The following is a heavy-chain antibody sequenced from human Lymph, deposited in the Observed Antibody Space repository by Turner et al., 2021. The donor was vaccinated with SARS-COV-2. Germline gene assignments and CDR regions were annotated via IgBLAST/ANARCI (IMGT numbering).Heavy chain of an antibody. CDR3: ARGGLYYYDSSAYYGDAFDF. D-gene: IGHD3-22*01. CDR2: INPDSGGT. V-gene: IGHV1-2*02. J-gene: IGHJ3*01. CDR1: GYTFTGYY. Sequence: QVQLVQSGAEVKEPGASVKGSCKVSGYTFTGYYMHWVRQAPGQGLEWMGWINPDSGGTNYAQNFQDRVTMTRDTSISTAYMELSRLRSDDTAVYYCARGGLYYYDSSAYYGDAFDFWGQGTMVTVSS.